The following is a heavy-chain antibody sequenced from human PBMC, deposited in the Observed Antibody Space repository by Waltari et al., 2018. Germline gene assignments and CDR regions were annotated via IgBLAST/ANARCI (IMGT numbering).Heavy chain of an antibody. Sequence: QVQLVQSGAEVTKPGASVTVSCKASGYTFTSYAMHWVRQAPGQRLEWMGWINAGNGNTKYSQKFQGRVTITRDTSASTAYMELSSLRSEDTAVYYCARTPRVEAAAGTGAYWFDPWGQGTLVTVSS. CDR1: GYTFTSYA. D-gene: IGHD6-13*01. CDR2: INAGNGNT. CDR3: ARTPRVEAAAGTGAYWFDP. V-gene: IGHV1-3*01. J-gene: IGHJ5*02.